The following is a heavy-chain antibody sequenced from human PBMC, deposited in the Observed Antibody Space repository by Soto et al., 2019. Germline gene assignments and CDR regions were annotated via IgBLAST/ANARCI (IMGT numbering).Heavy chain of an antibody. D-gene: IGHD6-6*01. V-gene: IGHV3-7*01. Sequence: EVQLVESGGGLVQPGGSLRLSCAASGFTFSSYWMTWVRQAPGKGLEWVANIKQDGSEKYYVDSVKGRFTISRDNAKNSLYLQMSSLRVEDTAVYYCVRDSQYSSSLGFDYWGQGTLVTASS. J-gene: IGHJ4*02. CDR2: IKQDGSEK. CDR1: GFTFSSYW. CDR3: VRDSQYSSSLGFDY.